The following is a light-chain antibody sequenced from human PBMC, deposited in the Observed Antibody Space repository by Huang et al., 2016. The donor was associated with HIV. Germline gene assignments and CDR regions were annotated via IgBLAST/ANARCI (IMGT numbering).Light chain of an antibody. Sequence: EIVLTQSPATLSLSPGERATLSCRASQSVSSYLAWYQQKPGQAPRLLIYDASNRATGIPARFSGSGSGTDLTLTSSSLEPEDFAVYYCQQRSNWPWTFGQGTKVEIK. CDR1: QSVSSY. J-gene: IGKJ1*01. CDR3: QQRSNWPWT. V-gene: IGKV3-11*01. CDR2: DAS.